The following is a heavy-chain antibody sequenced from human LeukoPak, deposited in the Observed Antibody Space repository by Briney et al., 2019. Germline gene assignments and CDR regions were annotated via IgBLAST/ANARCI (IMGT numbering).Heavy chain of an antibody. D-gene: IGHD6-19*01. V-gene: IGHV1-18*04. CDR1: GYTFTGYY. CDR2: ISAYNGNT. Sequence: ASVKVSCKASGYTFTGYYMHWVRQAPGQGLEWMGWISAYNGNTNYAQKLQGRVTMTTDTSTSTAYMELRSLRSDDTAVYYCARLSIAVAKFDYWGQGTLVTVSS. J-gene: IGHJ4*02. CDR3: ARLSIAVAKFDY.